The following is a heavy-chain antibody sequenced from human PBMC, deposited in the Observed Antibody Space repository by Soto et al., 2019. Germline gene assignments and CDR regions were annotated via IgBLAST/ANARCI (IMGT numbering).Heavy chain of an antibody. V-gene: IGHV1-2*02. CDR1: GYTFTGYY. CDR2: INPNSGGT. CDR3: AITMGSRDQLLIHAYYFEY. J-gene: IGHJ4*01. Sequence: ASVNVSCKASGYTFTGYYMHWVRQAPGQGLEWMGWINPNSGGTNYAQKFQGRVTMTRDTSISTAYMELSRLRSDDTAVYYCAITMGSRDQLLIHAYYFEYWGHGTMVAFS. D-gene: IGHD2-2*01.